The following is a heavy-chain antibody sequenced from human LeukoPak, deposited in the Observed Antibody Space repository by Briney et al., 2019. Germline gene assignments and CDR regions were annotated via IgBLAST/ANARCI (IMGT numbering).Heavy chain of an antibody. V-gene: IGHV4-34*01. Sequence: SETLSLTCAVYGGSFSGYYWSWIRQPPGKGLEWIGEINHSGSTNYDPSLKSRVTISVDTSKNQSSLKLSSVTAADTAVYYCASGYSGYNRIFDYWGQGTLVTVSS. CDR2: INHSGST. D-gene: IGHD5-12*01. CDR1: GGSFSGYY. CDR3: ASGYSGYNRIFDY. J-gene: IGHJ4*02.